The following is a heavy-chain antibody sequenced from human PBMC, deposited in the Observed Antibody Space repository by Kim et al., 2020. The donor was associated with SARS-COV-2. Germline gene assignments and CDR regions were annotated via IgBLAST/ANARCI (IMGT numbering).Heavy chain of an antibody. J-gene: IGHJ6*02. CDR3: TTSYSNYYGMDV. CDR2: IKSKTDGGTT. V-gene: IGHV3-15*01. D-gene: IGHD4-4*01. Sequence: GGSLRLSCAASGFTFSNAWMSWVRQAPGKGLEWVGRIKSKTDGGTTDYAAHVKGRFTISRDDSKNTLYLQMNSLKTEDTAVYYCTTSYSNYYGMDVWGQGTTVTVSS. CDR1: GFTFSNAW.